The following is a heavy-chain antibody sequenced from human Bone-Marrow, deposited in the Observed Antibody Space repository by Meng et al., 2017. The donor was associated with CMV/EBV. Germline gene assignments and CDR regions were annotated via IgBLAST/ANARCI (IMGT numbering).Heavy chain of an antibody. CDR2: ISSSGSTI. V-gene: IGHV3-48*03. CDR3: ARDRAAIAARRVGTYYYYGMAV. Sequence: GESLKISCAASGFTFSSYEMNWVRQAPGKGLEWVSYISSSGSTIYYADSVRGRFTISRDNAKYSLYLQMNSLRAEDTAVYYCARDRAAIAARRVGTYYYYGMAVWGPGNTVHGAS. CDR1: GFTFSSYE. J-gene: IGHJ6*01. D-gene: IGHD6-6*01.